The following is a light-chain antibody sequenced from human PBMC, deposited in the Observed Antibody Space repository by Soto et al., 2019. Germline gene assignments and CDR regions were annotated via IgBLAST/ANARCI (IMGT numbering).Light chain of an antibody. CDR2: KVS. V-gene: IGLV2-8*01. Sequence: SVLTQPPSASGSPGQSVTISCTGTSSDVGGYNYVSWYQQHPGKAPKLMIYKVSKRPSGVPDRFSGSKSGNTASLTVSGLQAEDEADYYCSSYAGSNNPYVFGTGTKVIVL. CDR3: SSYAGSNNPYV. CDR1: SSDVGGYNY. J-gene: IGLJ1*01.